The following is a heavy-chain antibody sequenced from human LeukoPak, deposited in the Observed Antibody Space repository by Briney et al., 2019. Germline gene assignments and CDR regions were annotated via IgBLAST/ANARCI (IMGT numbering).Heavy chain of an antibody. CDR1: GLTFDDYA. D-gene: IGHD6-6*01. J-gene: IGHJ3*02. CDR2: ISWNSGSI. Sequence: PGRSLRLSCAASGLTFDDYAMHWVRQAPGKGLEWVSGISWNSGSIGYADSVKGRFTISRDNAKNSLYLQMNSLRAEDTALYYCAKVGSSSSLDAFDIWGQGTIVTVSS. V-gene: IGHV3-9*01. CDR3: AKVGSSSSLDAFDI.